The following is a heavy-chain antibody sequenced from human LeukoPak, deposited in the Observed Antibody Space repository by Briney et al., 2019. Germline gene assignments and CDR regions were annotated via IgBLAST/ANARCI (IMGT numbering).Heavy chain of an antibody. CDR1: GSTFSNYA. D-gene: IGHD4-17*01. CDR3: ARAPTVTAESAFGY. J-gene: IGHJ4*02. CDR2: INSNGGST. V-gene: IGHV3-64*01. Sequence: PGGSLRLSCVASGSTFSNYAMHWVRQTPGKGLEYVSGINSNGGSTQYAYSVKGRFTISRENSKHTLYLQMGSLRTEDMAVYYCARAPTVTAESAFGYWGQGTLVTVSS.